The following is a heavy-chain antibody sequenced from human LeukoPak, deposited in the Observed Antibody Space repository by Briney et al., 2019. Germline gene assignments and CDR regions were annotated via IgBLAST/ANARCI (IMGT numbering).Heavy chain of an antibody. CDR1: GGSISSGNYY. J-gene: IGHJ4*02. CDR2: IHHSGST. D-gene: IGHD3-16*02. V-gene: IGHV4-31*03. Sequence: PSETLSLTCTVSGGSISSGNYYWSWIRQHPGKGLEWIGYIHHSGSTYYNPSLKSRVTISVDTSKNQFSLKLSSVTAADTAVYYCARKGIYRGSLDYWGQGTLVTVSS. CDR3: ARKGIYRGSLDY.